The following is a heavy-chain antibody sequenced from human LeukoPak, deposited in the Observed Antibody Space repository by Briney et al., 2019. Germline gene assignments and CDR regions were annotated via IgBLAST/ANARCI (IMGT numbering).Heavy chain of an antibody. J-gene: IGHJ5*02. D-gene: IGHD3-3*01. V-gene: IGHV4-34*01. CDR1: GGSFSGYY. CDR2: INHSGST. Sequence: SETLSLTCAVYGGSFSGYYWSWIRQPPGKGLEWIGEINHSGSTNYNPSLKSRVTISVDTSKNQFSLKLSSVTAADTAVYYCARGRSYYDFWSGCLRRSWFDPWGQGTLVTVSS. CDR3: ARGRSYYDFWSGCLRRSWFDP.